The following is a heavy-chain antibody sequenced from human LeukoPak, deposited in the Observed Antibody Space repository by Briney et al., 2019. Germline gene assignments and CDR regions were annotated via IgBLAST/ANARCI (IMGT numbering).Heavy chain of an antibody. CDR1: GFTFSTYW. CDR3: ARDFTRRILY. CDR2: INSDGSST. J-gene: IGHJ4*02. Sequence: PGGSLRLSCAASGFTFSTYWMHWVRQAPGKGLVWVSRINSDGSSTNYADSVKGRFTISRDNAKNTLYLQLNSLSAEDTAVYYCARDFTRRILYWGRGTLVTVSS. D-gene: IGHD3-3*01. V-gene: IGHV3-74*01.